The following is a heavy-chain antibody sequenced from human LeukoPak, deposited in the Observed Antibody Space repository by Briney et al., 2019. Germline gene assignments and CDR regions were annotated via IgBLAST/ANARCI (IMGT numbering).Heavy chain of an antibody. CDR1: GYTFTSYG. D-gene: IGHD6-19*01. V-gene: IGHV1-18*01. Sequence: GASVKVSCKASGYTFTSYGISWVRQAPGQGLEWMGWSSAYNGNTNYAQKLQGRVTMTTDTSTSTAYMEVRSLRSDDTAVYDCARGGNSGWRTPNDDYWGQGTLVTVSS. CDR3: ARGGNSGWRTPNDDY. CDR2: SSAYNGNT. J-gene: IGHJ4*02.